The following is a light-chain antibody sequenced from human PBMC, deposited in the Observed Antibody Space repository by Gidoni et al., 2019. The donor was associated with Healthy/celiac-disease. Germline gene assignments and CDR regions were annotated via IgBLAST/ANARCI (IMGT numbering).Light chain of an antibody. V-gene: IGKV3-11*01. CDR2: DAS. CDR1: QSVSSY. J-gene: IGKJ3*01. Sequence: EIVLTQSPATLSLSPGERATLSCRASQSVSSYLAWYQQKPGQAPRLLIYDASNRATGIPARFSGSGSGTDFTLTISSLEPEEFAVYYCQKRSNWPPKFTFGPGTKVDIK. CDR3: QKRSNWPPKFT.